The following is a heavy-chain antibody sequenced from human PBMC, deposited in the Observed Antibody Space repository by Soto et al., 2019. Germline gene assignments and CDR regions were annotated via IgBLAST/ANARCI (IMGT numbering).Heavy chain of an antibody. D-gene: IGHD3-10*01. Sequence: QVQLVESGGGVVQPGRSLRLSCAASGFTFSSYGMHWVRQAPGTGLEWVAVISYDGSNKYYADSVKGRFTISRDNSKNTLYLQMNSLRAEDTAVYYCAKDLEYYYGSGSYYNGGGYFDYGGQGTLVTVSS. CDR1: GFTFSSYG. J-gene: IGHJ4*02. CDR3: AKDLEYYYGSGSYYNGGGYFDY. CDR2: ISYDGSNK. V-gene: IGHV3-30*18.